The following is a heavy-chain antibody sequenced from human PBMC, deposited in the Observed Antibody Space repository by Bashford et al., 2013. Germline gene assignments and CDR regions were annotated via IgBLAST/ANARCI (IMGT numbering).Heavy chain of an antibody. CDR2: IGNKPGSYST. D-gene: IGHD6-6*01. V-gene: IGHV3-72*01. CDR3: TRGRPFGMDV. J-gene: IGHJ6*02. CDR1: GFRFSDYY. Sequence: GGSLRLSCAASGFRFSDYYMDWARQAPGKGLEWVGRIGNKPGSYSTEYAASVKGRFTISRDDSKSSLYLQINSLKYEDTAMYYCTRGRPFGMDVWGQGTTVTVSS.